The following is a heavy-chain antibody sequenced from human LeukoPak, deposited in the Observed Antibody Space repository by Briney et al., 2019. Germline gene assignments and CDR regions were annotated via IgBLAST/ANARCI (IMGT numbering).Heavy chain of an antibody. D-gene: IGHD5-12*01. V-gene: IGHV3-9*01. CDR1: GFTFDNYA. Sequence: GGSLRLSCATSGFTFDNYAVHWVRQAPGKGLEWVSSISWNSGRIGYADSVRGRFTISRDNAKNSLYLQMNSLSVEDTALYYCAKSYSGQSFDYWGQGTLVTVSS. CDR2: ISWNSGRI. J-gene: IGHJ4*02. CDR3: AKSYSGQSFDY.